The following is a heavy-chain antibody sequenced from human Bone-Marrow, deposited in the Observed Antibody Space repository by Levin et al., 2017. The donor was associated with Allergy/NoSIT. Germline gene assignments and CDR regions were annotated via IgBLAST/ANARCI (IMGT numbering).Heavy chain of an antibody. J-gene: IGHJ2*01. CDR1: GFTFSDYY. Sequence: PGGSLRLSCAASGFTFSDYYMSWIRQAPEKGLEWVSYISSSGDTIYYAYSVKGRFTISRDNAKNSLYLQMNTLRAEDTAVYYCARDPTVTTYFDLWGRGTLVTVSS. V-gene: IGHV3-11*01. CDR3: ARDPTVTTYFDL. CDR2: ISSSGDTI. D-gene: IGHD4-17*01.